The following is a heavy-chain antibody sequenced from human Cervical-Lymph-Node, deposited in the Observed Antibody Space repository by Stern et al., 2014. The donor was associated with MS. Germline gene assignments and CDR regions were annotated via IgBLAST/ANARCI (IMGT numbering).Heavy chain of an antibody. CDR2: ISYRGSS. CDR3: ARTDILLLDY. Sequence: QVQLQESGPGLVRPSQTLSLTCTVSGGSISSDDHYWSWVRQPPGKGLEWLGYISYRGSSYFNPSLKHRATMSVDTSKNQFSLKLKSVTAADTAVYYCARTDILLLDYWGQGALVTVSS. CDR1: GGSISSDDHY. J-gene: IGHJ4*02. V-gene: IGHV4-30-4*01. D-gene: IGHD3-22*01.